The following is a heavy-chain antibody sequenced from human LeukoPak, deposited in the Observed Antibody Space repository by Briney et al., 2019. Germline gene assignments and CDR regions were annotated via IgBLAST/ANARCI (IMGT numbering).Heavy chain of an antibody. J-gene: IGHJ2*01. CDR2: ISWNSGSI. CDR3: AKAPGSSSSPYWWYFDL. CDR1: GFTFDDYA. V-gene: IGHV3-9*03. D-gene: IGHD6-6*01. Sequence: PGGSLRLSCAASGFTFDDYAMHWVRQAPGKGLEWVSGISWNSGSIGYADSVKGRFTISRDNAKNSLYLQMNSLRAEDMALYYCAKAPGSSSSPYWWYFDLWGRGTLVTVSS.